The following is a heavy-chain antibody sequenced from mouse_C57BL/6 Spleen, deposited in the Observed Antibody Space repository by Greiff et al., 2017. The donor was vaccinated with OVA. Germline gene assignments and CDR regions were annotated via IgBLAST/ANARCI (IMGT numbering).Heavy chain of an antibody. CDR1: GYTFTSYD. Sequence: VQGVESGPELVKPGASVKLSCKASGYTFTSYDINWVKQRPGQGLEWIGWIYPRDGSTKYNEKFKGKATLTVDTSSSTAYMELHSLTSEDSAVYFCARYGTGAYWGQGTLVTVSA. V-gene: IGHV1-85*01. D-gene: IGHD4-1*01. CDR2: IYPRDGST. J-gene: IGHJ3*01. CDR3: ARYGTGAY.